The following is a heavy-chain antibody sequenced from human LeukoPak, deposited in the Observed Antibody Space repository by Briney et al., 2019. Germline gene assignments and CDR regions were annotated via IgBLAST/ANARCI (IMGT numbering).Heavy chain of an antibody. CDR2: INPSGGST. Sequence: GASAKVSCKASGYTFTSYYMHWVRQAPGQGLEWMGIINPSGGSTSYAQKFQGRVTMTRDMSTSTVYMELSSLRSEDTAVYYCATGMEQLLFDYWGQGTLVTVSS. J-gene: IGHJ4*02. D-gene: IGHD1/OR15-1a*01. CDR3: ATGMEQLLFDY. CDR1: GYTFTSYY. V-gene: IGHV1-46*01.